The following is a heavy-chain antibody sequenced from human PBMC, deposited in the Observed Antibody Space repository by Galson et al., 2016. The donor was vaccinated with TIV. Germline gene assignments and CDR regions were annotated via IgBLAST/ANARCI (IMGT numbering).Heavy chain of an antibody. D-gene: IGHD3/OR15-3a*01. CDR3: AGGGLARKTWLDY. Sequence: SLRLSCAASDFTFNSYVMHWVRQAPGKGLEYVSGINTNGQTTYYSNSVRGRFTISRDNSKNTIYLQMGSLSAEDMGVYYCAGGGLARKTWLDYWGQGALVAVSS. CDR1: DFTFNSYV. J-gene: IGHJ4*02. V-gene: IGHV3-64*01. CDR2: INTNGQTT.